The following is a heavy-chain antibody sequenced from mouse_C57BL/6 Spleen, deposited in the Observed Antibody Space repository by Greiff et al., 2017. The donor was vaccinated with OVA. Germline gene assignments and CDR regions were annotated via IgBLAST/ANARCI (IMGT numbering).Heavy chain of an antibody. CDR1: GYSITSGYY. J-gene: IGHJ3*01. V-gene: IGHV3-6*01. CDR3: ARDDYDYDRFAY. Sequence: EVKLMESGPGLVKPSQSLSLTCSVTGYSITSGYYWNWIRQFPGNKLEWMGYISYDGSNNYNPSLKNRISITRDTSKNQFFLKLNSVTTEDTATYYCARDDYDYDRFAYWGQGTLVTVSA. CDR2: ISYDGSN. D-gene: IGHD2-4*01.